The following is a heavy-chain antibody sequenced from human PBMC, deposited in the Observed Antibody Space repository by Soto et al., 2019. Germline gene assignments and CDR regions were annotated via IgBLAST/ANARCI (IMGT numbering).Heavy chain of an antibody. CDR3: AKGPHTNVGWPYYFES. J-gene: IGHJ4*02. CDR2: SSPRGDTI. D-gene: IGHD6-19*01. Sequence: GGSLRLSCVASGFSLANYPMNWVRQTPGKGLEWISYSSPRGDTIYYADSVEGRFTISRDNARNSLSLHMSSLRDEDSALYYCAKGPHTNVGWPYYFESWGQGVPITV. CDR1: GFSLANYP. V-gene: IGHV3-48*02.